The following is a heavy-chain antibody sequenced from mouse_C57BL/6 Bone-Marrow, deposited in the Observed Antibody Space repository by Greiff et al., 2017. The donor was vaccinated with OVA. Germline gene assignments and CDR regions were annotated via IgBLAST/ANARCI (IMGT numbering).Heavy chain of an antibody. Sequence: EVMLVESGGGLVKPGGSLKLSCAASGFTFSSYAMSWVRQTPEKRLEWVATISDGGSYTYYPDNVKGRFTISRDNAKNNLYLQMSHLKSEDTAMYYCAREAYYSNFAYWGQGTLVTVSA. CDR2: ISDGGSYT. D-gene: IGHD2-5*01. V-gene: IGHV5-4*01. CDR3: AREAYYSNFAY. CDR1: GFTFSSYA. J-gene: IGHJ3*01.